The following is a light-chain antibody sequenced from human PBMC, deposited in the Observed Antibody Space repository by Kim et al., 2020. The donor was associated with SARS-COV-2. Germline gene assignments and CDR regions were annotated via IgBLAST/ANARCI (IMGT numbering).Light chain of an antibody. J-gene: IGKJ1*01. CDR1: QSISSY. CDR2: GAS. CDR3: QQSYSTPWT. Sequence: DIQMTQSPSSLSASVGDRVTITCRASQSISSYLNWYQQKPGKAPKLLIYGASSLKSGVPSRFSGSGSGTDFTLTISSLQPEDFATYYCQQSYSTPWTFGQGTKVDIK. V-gene: IGKV1-39*01.